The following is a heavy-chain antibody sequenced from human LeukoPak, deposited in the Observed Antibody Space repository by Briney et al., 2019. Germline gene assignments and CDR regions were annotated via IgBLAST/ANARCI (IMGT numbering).Heavy chain of an antibody. Sequence: ASVKVSCKASGYTFTGYYIHWVRQAPGQGLEWMGRINPNSGGTNYAQKFQGRVTMTRDTSISTAYMELSSLRSDDTAVYYCARVGGDDYGDPYAYYFDYWGQGTLVTVSS. V-gene: IGHV1-2*06. J-gene: IGHJ4*02. CDR2: INPNSGGT. CDR3: ARVGGDDYGDPYAYYFDY. CDR1: GYTFTGYY. D-gene: IGHD4-17*01.